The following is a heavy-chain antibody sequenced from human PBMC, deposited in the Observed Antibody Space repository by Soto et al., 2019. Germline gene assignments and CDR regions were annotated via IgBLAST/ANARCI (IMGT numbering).Heavy chain of an antibody. CDR1: GYTFSGYD. D-gene: IGHD3-3*01. Sequence: QVQLVQSGAEVKKPGASVRVSCKASGYTFSGYDINWVRQATGQGLEWMGWVSPDSGSTGYAGNLQGRVTMTWDRCTNTAYMDLSSLTSEDSAVYYCARATELRYVEWSVYRGGNYAMDVWGQGTTVTVSS. CDR3: ARATELRYVEWSVYRGGNYAMDV. V-gene: IGHV1-8*01. J-gene: IGHJ6*02. CDR2: VSPDSGST.